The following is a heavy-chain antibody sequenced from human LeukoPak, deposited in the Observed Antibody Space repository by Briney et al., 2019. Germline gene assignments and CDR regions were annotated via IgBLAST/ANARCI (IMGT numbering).Heavy chain of an antibody. CDR2: INPNGGGT. J-gene: IGHJ4*02. Sequence: ASVKVSCKASGYTFTGYYMHWVRLAPGQGLEWMGWINPNGGGTNYAQKFQGRVTMTRDTSISTAYMELSRLRSDDTAVYYCARVRSSSWYVDYWGQGTLVTVSS. CDR3: ARVRSSSWYVDY. V-gene: IGHV1-2*02. D-gene: IGHD6-13*01. CDR1: GYTFTGYY.